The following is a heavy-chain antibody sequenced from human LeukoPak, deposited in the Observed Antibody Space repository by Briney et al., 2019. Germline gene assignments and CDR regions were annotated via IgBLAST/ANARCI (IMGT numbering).Heavy chain of an antibody. CDR3: ARDNKRFSCDY. V-gene: IGHV3-30*03. D-gene: IGHD2/OR15-2a*01. Sequence: PGRSLRLSCAASGFTFRSYGMHWVRQAPGKGLEWVALISDDGSNIYYADSVKGRFTISRDSSKNTLSLQMSSLRVEDTAVYYCARDNKRFSCDYWGQGTLATVSS. J-gene: IGHJ4*02. CDR1: GFTFRSYG. CDR2: ISDDGSNI.